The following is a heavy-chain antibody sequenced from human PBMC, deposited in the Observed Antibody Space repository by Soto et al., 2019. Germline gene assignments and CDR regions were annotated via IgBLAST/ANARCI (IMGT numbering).Heavy chain of an antibody. CDR3: ARDFGSLGATIDY. Sequence: GGSLRFSCAASGFTFSSYGMHWVRQAPGKGLEWVAVISYDGSNNYYADSVKGRFTISRDNSKNTLYLQMNSLRAEDTAVYYCARDFGSLGATIDYWGQGTLVTVSS. V-gene: IGHV3-30*03. CDR1: GFTFSSYG. D-gene: IGHD1-26*01. CDR2: ISYDGSNN. J-gene: IGHJ4*02.